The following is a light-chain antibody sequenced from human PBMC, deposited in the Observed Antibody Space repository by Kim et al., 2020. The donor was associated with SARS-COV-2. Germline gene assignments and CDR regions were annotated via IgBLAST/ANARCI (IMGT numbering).Light chain of an antibody. V-gene: IGLV3-1*01. CDR2: QDT. CDR3: QAWDSGSAV. CDR1: SLGSRY. J-gene: IGLJ3*02. Sequence: ELTQPPSVSVSPGQTASVTCSGDSLGSRYIFWYQQKPGQSPVMVIYQDTKRPSGIPERFSGSNSGNTATLTIRVAQAMDEADYYCQAWDSGSAVFGGGTQLTVL.